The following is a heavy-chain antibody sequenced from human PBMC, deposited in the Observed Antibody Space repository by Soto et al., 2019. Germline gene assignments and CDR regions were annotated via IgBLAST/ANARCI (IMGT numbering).Heavy chain of an antibody. CDR2: IYYSGIT. J-gene: IGHJ4*02. Sequence: SETLSLTCTVSGVSISNSSYYWGWIRRPPGKGLEWIGTIYYSGITYYNPSLRSRVTISVDTSKNQFSLKLTSVTAADTAVYYCARHGSNWGQGTLVTVS. CDR3: ARHGSN. V-gene: IGHV4-39*01. CDR1: GVSISNSSYY.